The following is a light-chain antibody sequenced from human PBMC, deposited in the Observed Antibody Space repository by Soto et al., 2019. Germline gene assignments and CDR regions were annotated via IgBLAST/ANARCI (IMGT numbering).Light chain of an antibody. CDR3: QQYSHWPLT. CDR2: GAS. V-gene: IGKV3-15*01. J-gene: IGKJ4*01. CDR1: QSISSN. Sequence: EIVMTQSPATLSVSPGERATLSCRASQSISSNLAWYQQKPGQAPRLLIYGASTRATGIPARFSGSGSATEFTLTISSLQSEDFAVYYCQQYSHWPLTFGGGTKVEIK.